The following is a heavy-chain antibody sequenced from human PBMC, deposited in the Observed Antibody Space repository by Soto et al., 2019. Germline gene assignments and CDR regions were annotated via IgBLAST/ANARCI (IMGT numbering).Heavy chain of an antibody. CDR1: GGSISSGGYS. D-gene: IGHD3-22*01. CDR2: IYHSGST. J-gene: IGHJ6*02. V-gene: IGHV4-30-2*01. Sequence: SETLSLTCAVSGGSISSGGYSWSWIRQPPGKGLEWIGYIYHSGSTYYNPSLKSRVTISVDRSKNQFSLKLSSVTAADTAVYYCARVSSGYYYSLSGMDVWGQGTTVTVSS. CDR3: ARVSSGYYYSLSGMDV.